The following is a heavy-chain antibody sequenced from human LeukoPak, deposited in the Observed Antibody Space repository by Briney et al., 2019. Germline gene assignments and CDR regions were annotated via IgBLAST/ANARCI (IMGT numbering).Heavy chain of an antibody. CDR2: INPNSGGT. CDR3: AREQQPGYWYFDL. V-gene: IGHV1-2*02. J-gene: IGHJ2*01. Sequence: ASVKVSCKASGYTFTGYYMHWVRQAPGQGLEWMGWINPNSGGTNYAQKFQGRVTMTRDTSISTAYMELSRLRPDDTAVYYCAREQQPGYWYFDLWGRGTLVTVSS. CDR1: GYTFTGYY. D-gene: IGHD6-13*01.